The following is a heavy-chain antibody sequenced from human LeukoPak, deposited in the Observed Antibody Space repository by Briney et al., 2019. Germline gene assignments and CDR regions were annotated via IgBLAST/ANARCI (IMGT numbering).Heavy chain of an antibody. CDR2: IYYSGST. J-gene: IGHJ4*02. D-gene: IGHD3-9*01. CDR3: ARTNYDILTGYSDYFDY. CDR1: GGSISSSSYY. V-gene: IGHV4-39*07. Sequence: PSETLSLTCTVSGGSISSSSYYWGWIRQPPGKGLEWIGSIYYSGSTYYNPSLKSRVTISVDTSKNQFSLKLSSVTAADTAVYYCARTNYDILTGYSDYFDYWGQGTLVTVSS.